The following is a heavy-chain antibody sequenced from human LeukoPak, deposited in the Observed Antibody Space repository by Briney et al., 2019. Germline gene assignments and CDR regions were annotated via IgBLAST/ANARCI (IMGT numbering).Heavy chain of an antibody. CDR1: GYSFTSYW. V-gene: IGHV5-10-1*01. CDR3: ARRPKGNYCSSTSCYYGWFDP. Sequence: GESLKISCKGSGYSFTSYWISWVRQMPGKGLEWMGRIDPSDSYTNYSPSFQGHVTISDDKSISTAYLQWSSLKASDTAMYYCARRPKGNYCSSTSCYYGWFDPWGQGTLVTVSS. D-gene: IGHD2-2*01. CDR2: IDPSDSYT. J-gene: IGHJ5*02.